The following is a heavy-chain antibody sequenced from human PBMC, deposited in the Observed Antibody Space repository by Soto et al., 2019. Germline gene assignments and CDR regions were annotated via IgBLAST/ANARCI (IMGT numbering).Heavy chain of an antibody. Sequence: GGSLRLSCAASGFTFSSYGMHWARQAPGKGLEWVAVNWYDGSTQYYADSVRGRFTISRDNSKNTLDLQMNSLRAEDTAVYYCARDGYDFWSGYYRYYMDVWGKGTTVTVSS. J-gene: IGHJ6*03. CDR2: NWYDGSTQ. CDR1: GFTFSSYG. V-gene: IGHV3-33*01. CDR3: ARDGYDFWSGYYRYYMDV. D-gene: IGHD3-3*01.